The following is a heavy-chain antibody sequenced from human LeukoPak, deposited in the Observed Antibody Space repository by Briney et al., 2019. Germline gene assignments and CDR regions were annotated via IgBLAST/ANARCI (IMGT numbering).Heavy chain of an antibody. V-gene: IGHV4-4*02. CDR2: MYLSGTT. CDR1: GDSINSLDL. Sequence: SETLSLTCTVSGDSINSLDLWSWVRQPPGKGLEWIGEMYLSGTTHSNPSVKSRVTISLDTSKNQFSLRLSSVTAADTAVYFCASGRGYCGGASCPPFDFWGQGTLVTVSS. D-gene: IGHD2-21*01. CDR3: ASGRGYCGGASCPPFDF. J-gene: IGHJ4*02.